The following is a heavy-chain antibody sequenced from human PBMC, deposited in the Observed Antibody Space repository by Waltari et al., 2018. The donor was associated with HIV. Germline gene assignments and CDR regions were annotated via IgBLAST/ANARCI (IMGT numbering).Heavy chain of an antibody. J-gene: IGHJ5*02. CDR3: VRERSEYFHEFDT. CDR2: VQSGGVTT. V-gene: IGHV3-48*04. CDR1: GFTVREIP. Sequence: VVSGGGLVEPRESLRLPCVASGFTVREIPMHWVRQAPGKSLECLAYVQSGGVTTNYADSVRGRFTIFRDNPRNFLYLQMNNLTGEDTAVYYCVRERSEYFHEFDTWGQGTLVTVSS.